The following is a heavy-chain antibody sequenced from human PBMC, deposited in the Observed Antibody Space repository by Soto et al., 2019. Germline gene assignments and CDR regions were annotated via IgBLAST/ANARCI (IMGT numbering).Heavy chain of an antibody. CDR2: ISYDGSNK. CDR3: ARDREPAAIYYYYGMDV. V-gene: IGHV3-30-3*01. CDR1: GFTFSSYA. Sequence: GGSLRLSCAASGFTFSSYAMHWVRQAPGKGLEWVAVISYDGSNKYYADSVKGRFTISRDNSKNTLYLQMNSLRAEDTAVYYCARDREPAAIYYYYGMDVWGQGTTVTVS. J-gene: IGHJ6*02. D-gene: IGHD2-2*01.